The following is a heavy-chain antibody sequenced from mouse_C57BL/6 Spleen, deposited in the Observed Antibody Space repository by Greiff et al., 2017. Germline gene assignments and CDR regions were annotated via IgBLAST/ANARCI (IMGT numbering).Heavy chain of an antibody. CDR2: IDPETGGT. J-gene: IGHJ3*01. CDR1: GYTFTDYE. Sequence: VKLQESGAELVRPGASVTLSCKASGYTFTDYEMHWVKQTPVHGLEWIGAIDPETGGTAYNQKFKGKAILTADKSSSTAYMELRSLTSEDSAVYYCTRGISWFAYWGQGTLVTVSA. CDR3: TRGISWFAY. V-gene: IGHV1-15*01.